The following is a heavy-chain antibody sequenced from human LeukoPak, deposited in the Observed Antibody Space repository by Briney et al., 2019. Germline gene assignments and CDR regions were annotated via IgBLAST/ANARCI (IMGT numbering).Heavy chain of an antibody. V-gene: IGHV3-23*01. Sequence: GGSLRLSCAASRFTFSNYAMSWVRQAPGKGLEWVSTISGSGGSTYYTDSVKGRFTISRDNVKNSLYLQMNSLRAEDTAVYYCARDDYGGIDYWGQGTLVTVSS. CDR2: ISGSGGST. D-gene: IGHD4-17*01. CDR1: RFTFSNYA. J-gene: IGHJ4*02. CDR3: ARDDYGGIDY.